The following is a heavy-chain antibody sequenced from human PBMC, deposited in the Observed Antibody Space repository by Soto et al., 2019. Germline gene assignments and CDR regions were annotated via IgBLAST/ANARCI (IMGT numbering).Heavy chain of an antibody. CDR1: GGSIRSSSYY. CDR2: IYYSGNT. Sequence: QLQLQESGPGLVKPSETLSLTCTVSGGSIRSSSYYWGWIRQPPGEGLEWIGSIYYSGNTYYNPSLKSRVTIAVDTSKNQFSLKLSSVTAADTAVYYCARQGYYDSSGYAIMDYWGQGTLVTVSS. V-gene: IGHV4-39*01. CDR3: ARQGYYDSSGYAIMDY. J-gene: IGHJ4*02. D-gene: IGHD3-22*01.